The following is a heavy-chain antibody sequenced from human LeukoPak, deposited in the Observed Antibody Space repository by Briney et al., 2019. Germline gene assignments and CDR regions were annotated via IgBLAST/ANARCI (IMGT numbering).Heavy chain of an antibody. V-gene: IGHV4-4*07. CDR1: GGSISNYH. J-gene: IGHJ4*02. Sequence: KPSETLSLTCTVSGGSISNYHWSWIRQPAEKGLEWIGRIYSSGTTNYSPSLKSRVTMSVDTSKNQFSLKLNSVTVADTAVYYRASHRGAWWGYFDYWGQGILVTVSS. CDR2: IYSSGTT. CDR3: ASHRGAWWGYFDY. D-gene: IGHD2-8*02.